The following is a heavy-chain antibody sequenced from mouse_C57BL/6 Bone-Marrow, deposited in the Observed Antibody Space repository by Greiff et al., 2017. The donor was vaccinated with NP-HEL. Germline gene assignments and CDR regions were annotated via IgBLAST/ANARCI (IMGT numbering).Heavy chain of an antibody. D-gene: IGHD1-1*01. CDR2: ISRGGSYT. CDR3: ARLRYYYGSSFHWYFDV. J-gene: IGHJ1*03. CDR1: GFTFSSYG. Sequence: EVMLVESGGDLVKPGGSLKLSCAASGFTFSSYGMSWVRQTPDKRLEWVATISRGGSYTYYPDSVKGRFTISRDNAKNTLYLQMSSLKSEDTAMYYCARLRYYYGSSFHWYFDVWGTGTTVTVSS. V-gene: IGHV5-6*01.